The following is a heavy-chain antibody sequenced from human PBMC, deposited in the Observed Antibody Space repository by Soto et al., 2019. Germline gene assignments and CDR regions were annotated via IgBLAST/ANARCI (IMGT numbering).Heavy chain of an antibody. D-gene: IGHD3-22*01. CDR1: GYSISSGYY. J-gene: IGHJ4*02. V-gene: IGHV4-30-4*08. CDR2: IYYSRSD. CDR3: ARVVQFYDSSGYSFYYFDY. Sequence: SETLSLTCAVSGYSISSGYYWGWIRQPPGKGLEWIGYIYYSRSDYYNPSLGRRATISIDTSRNQFSLNLMSVTAADTAVYYCARVVQFYDSSGYSFYYFDYWGQGALVTVSS.